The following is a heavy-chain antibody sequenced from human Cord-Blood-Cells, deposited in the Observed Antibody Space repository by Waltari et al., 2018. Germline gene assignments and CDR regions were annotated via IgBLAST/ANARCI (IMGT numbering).Heavy chain of an antibody. V-gene: IGHV3-53*01. Sequence: EVQLVESGGGLIQPGGSLRLSCAASGFTVSSNYMSWVRQAPGKGLEWVSGIYSGGSTYYADSVKGRFTISRDNSKNTLYLQMNSLRAEDTAVYYCARESPYGGNTYWYFDLWGRGTLVTVSS. CDR1: GFTVSSNY. J-gene: IGHJ2*01. CDR2: IYSGGST. D-gene: IGHD4-17*01. CDR3: ARESPYGGNTYWYFDL.